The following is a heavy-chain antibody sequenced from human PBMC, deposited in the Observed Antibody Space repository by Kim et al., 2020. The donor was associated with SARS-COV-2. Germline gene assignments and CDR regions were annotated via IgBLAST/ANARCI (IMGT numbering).Heavy chain of an antibody. CDR3: ARARGNYGIFGWFDP. D-gene: IGHD1-26*01. J-gene: IGHJ5*02. Sequence: VSVKSRITINPETSKNQFSLQLNSVTPEDTAVYYCARARGNYGIFGWFDPWGQGTLVTVSS. V-gene: IGHV6-1*01.